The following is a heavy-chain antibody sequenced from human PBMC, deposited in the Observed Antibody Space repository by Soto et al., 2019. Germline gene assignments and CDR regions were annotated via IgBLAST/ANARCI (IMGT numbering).Heavy chain of an antibody. Sequence: SETLSLTCTVSGDSVSRGSYYWTWFPRPRGKVLEWVGYSYYSESTNYNPSLTRRDTISVDTSNNQLTLKLTSVPTADTAAYYFARGAGSSSWYRGYYYGMDVWGQGTTVTVSS. D-gene: IGHD6-13*01. CDR3: ARGAGSSSWYRGYYYGMDV. V-gene: IGHV4-61*01. J-gene: IGHJ6*02. CDR1: GDSVSRGSYY. CDR2: SYYSEST.